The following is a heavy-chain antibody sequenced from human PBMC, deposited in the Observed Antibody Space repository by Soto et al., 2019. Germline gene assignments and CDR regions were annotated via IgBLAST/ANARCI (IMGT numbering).Heavy chain of an antibody. Sequence: GGSLRLSCAASGFTFSSYAMSWVRQAPGKGLEWVSAISGSGGSTYYADSVKGRFTISRDNSKNTLYLQMNSLRAKDTAVYYCAKDIGIVVVVAATPSNWFDPWGQGTLVTVSS. D-gene: IGHD2-15*01. CDR2: ISGSGGST. V-gene: IGHV3-23*01. CDR3: AKDIGIVVVVAATPSNWFDP. CDR1: GFTFSSYA. J-gene: IGHJ5*02.